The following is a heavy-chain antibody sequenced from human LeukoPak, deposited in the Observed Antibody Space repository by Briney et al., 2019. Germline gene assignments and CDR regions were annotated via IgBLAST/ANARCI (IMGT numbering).Heavy chain of an antibody. D-gene: IGHD2-2*03. J-gene: IGHJ4*02. CDR2: INPNSGGT. CDR1: GYTFTGYY. V-gene: IGHV1-2*02. CDR3: ARDGYCSSTSCYAYYDY. Sequence: ASVKVSCKASGYTFTGYYMHGVRQAPGQGLEWMGWINPNSGGTNYAQKFQGRVTMTRDTSISTAYMEPSRLRSDDTAVYYCARDGYCSSTSCYAYYDYWGQGTLVTVSS.